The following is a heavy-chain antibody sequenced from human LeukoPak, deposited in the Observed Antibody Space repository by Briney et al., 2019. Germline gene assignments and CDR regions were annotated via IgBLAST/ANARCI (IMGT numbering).Heavy chain of an antibody. D-gene: IGHD4-17*01. V-gene: IGHV4-34*01. CDR3: TGMTTGHDY. CDR1: GVSFDDYY. J-gene: IGHJ4*02. CDR2: INHSGYT. Sequence: SETLSLTCAVSGVSFDDYYWSWVRQPPGKGLEWIGEINHSGYTNDSPSLKSRVTMSIDTSRKQFSLNLRSVTVADTAVYYCTGMTTGHDYWGQGTLVTVSS.